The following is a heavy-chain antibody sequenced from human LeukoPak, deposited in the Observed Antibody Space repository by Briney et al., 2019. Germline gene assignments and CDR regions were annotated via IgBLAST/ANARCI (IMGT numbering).Heavy chain of an antibody. CDR3: ARSSDQHDYGDYNDAFDI. J-gene: IGHJ3*02. D-gene: IGHD4-17*01. CDR2: IYDSGNT. V-gene: IGHV4-59*11. Sequence: SETLSLTCTVSGGSISSHYWSWVRQPPGQGLEWLAYIYDSGNTNYNPSLKSRLSISMDTSKNQFSLNLTSVTAADTAVYYCARSSDQHDYGDYNDAFDIWGQGTMVTVSS. CDR1: GGSISSHY.